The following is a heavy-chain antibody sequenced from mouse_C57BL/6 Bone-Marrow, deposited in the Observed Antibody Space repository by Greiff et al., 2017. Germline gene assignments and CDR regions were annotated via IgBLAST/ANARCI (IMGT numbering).Heavy chain of an antibody. D-gene: IGHD2-5*01. J-gene: IGHJ2*01. CDR3: ARGDSNYEKNYFDY. CDR2: ISSGSSTI. CDR1: GFTFSDYG. V-gene: IGHV5-17*01. Sequence: EVKLMESGGGLVKPGGSLKLSCAASGFTFSDYGMHWVRQAPEKGLEWVAYISSGSSTIYYADTVKGRFTISRDNAKNTLFLQMTSLRSEDTAMYYCARGDSNYEKNYFDYWGQGTTLTVSS.